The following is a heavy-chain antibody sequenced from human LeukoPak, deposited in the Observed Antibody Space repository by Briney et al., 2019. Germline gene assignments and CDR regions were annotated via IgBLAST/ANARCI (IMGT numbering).Heavy chain of an antibody. CDR3: ARDAPLAHEYSSSSGAFDI. V-gene: IGHV3-30*19. J-gene: IGHJ3*02. CDR1: GFTFSSYG. Sequence: PGGSLRLSCAASGFTFSSYGMHWVRQAPGKGLEWVAVISYDGSNKYYADSVKGRFTISRDNSKNTLYLQMNSLRAEDTAVYYCARDAPLAHEYSSSSGAFDIWGQGTMVTVSS. D-gene: IGHD6-6*01. CDR2: ISYDGSNK.